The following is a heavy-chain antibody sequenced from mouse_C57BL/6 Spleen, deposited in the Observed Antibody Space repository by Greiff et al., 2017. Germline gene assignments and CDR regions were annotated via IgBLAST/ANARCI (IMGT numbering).Heavy chain of an antibody. J-gene: IGHJ2*01. Sequence: EVQVVESGGGLVKPGGSLKLSCAASGFTFSSYAMSWVRQTPDKRLAWVATISDGGSYTYYPDNVKGRFTISRDNAKNNLYLQMSNLKSEDTAMYYCARDCYGSGDYWGQGTTLTVYS. CDR3: ARDCYGSGDY. CDR1: GFTFSSYA. CDR2: ISDGGSYT. D-gene: IGHD1-1*01. V-gene: IGHV5-4*01.